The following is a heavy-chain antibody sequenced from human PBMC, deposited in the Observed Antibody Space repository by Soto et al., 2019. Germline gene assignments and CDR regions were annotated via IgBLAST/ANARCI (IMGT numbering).Heavy chain of an antibody. CDR2: MNPNSGNT. Sequence: ASVKVSCKASGYTFTSYDINWVRQATGQGLEWMGWMNPNSGNTGYAQKFQGRVTMTRNTSISTAYMELSSLRSEDTAVYYCARGVYYDSGSLNWFDPWGQGTLVTVSS. D-gene: IGHD3-10*01. J-gene: IGHJ5*02. CDR3: ARGVYYDSGSLNWFDP. V-gene: IGHV1-8*01. CDR1: GYTFTSYD.